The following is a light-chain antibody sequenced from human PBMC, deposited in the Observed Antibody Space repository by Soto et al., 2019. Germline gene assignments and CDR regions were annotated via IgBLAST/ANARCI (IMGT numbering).Light chain of an antibody. Sequence: DIQMTQSPSTLSASVGDRVTITCRASQSISSWLAWYQQKPGKAPKLLIYKASSLESGVPSRFSRSGSGTEFTLTISSLQPDEFATYYCQQYNSYSGYTFGQGTKLEIK. CDR3: QQYNSYSGYT. J-gene: IGKJ2*01. CDR2: KAS. CDR1: QSISSW. V-gene: IGKV1-5*03.